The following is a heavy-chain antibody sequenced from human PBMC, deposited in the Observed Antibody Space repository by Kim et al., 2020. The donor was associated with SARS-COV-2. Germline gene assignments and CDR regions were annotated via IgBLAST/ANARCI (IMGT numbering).Heavy chain of an antibody. CDR1: GFTFSSYS. D-gene: IGHD5-12*01. CDR2: ISSSSSYI. V-gene: IGHV3-21*01. Sequence: GGSLRLSCAASGFTFSSYSMNWVRQAPGKGLEWVSSISSSSSYIYYADSVKGRFTISRDNAKNSLYLQMNSLRAEDTAVYYCARDAYSGYDWGDTNAFDIWGQGTMVTVSS. J-gene: IGHJ3*02. CDR3: ARDAYSGYDWGDTNAFDI.